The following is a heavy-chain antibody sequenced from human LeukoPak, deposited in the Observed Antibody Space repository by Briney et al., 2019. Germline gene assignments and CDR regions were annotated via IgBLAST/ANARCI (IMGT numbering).Heavy chain of an antibody. CDR1: GGSISSSSYY. CDR2: IYYSGST. V-gene: IGHV4-39*01. D-gene: IGHD3-10*01. CDR3: ARHVRCSSTSCYGAAYYYGSGSYTFDY. J-gene: IGHJ4*02. Sequence: PSETLSLTCTVSGGSISSSSYYWGWIRQPPGKGLEWIVSIYYSGSTYYNPSLKSRVTISVDTSKNQFSLKLSSVTAADTAVYYCARHVRCSSTSCYGAAYYYGSGSYTFDYWGQGTLVTVSS.